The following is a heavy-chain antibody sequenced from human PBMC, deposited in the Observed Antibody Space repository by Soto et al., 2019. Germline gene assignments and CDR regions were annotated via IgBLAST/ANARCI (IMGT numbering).Heavy chain of an antibody. J-gene: IGHJ6*02. V-gene: IGHV3-23*01. Sequence: ASVKVSCAASEFTFSSYAMNWVRQAPGKGLEWVSVISGGGGTTYYADSVKGRFRISRDNSKNTLYLQMNSLRVEDTAVYYCAKGKVAYDNSGLQYFYYFPMNVWGQGTTVTVSS. D-gene: IGHD3-22*01. CDR1: EFTFSSYA. CDR3: AKGKVAYDNSGLQYFYYFPMNV. CDR2: ISGGGGTT.